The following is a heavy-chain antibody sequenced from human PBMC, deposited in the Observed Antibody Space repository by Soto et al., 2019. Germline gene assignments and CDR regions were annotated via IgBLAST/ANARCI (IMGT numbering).Heavy chain of an antibody. CDR2: INPATGAA. J-gene: IGHJ3*02. Sequence: QLHLVQSGAVVKKPGASVTVSCSASGYPVTAYYMHWVRQAPGRGLEWMGGINPATGAAKHTQTFQGRVTMARDTSTSTVFMALSGLPPEATAVFYCARGGGVGVAGSAAFDMWGQGTLVTVSS. D-gene: IGHD3-3*01. V-gene: IGHV1-2*02. CDR1: GYPVTAYY. CDR3: ARGGGVGVAGSAAFDM.